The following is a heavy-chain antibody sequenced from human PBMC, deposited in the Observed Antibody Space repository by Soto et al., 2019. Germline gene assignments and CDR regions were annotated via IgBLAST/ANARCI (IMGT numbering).Heavy chain of an antibody. CDR2: ITGGSGFT. J-gene: IGHJ4*02. D-gene: IGHD1-26*01. CDR1: GFTFSTFA. CDR3: AKSGPTNYFDF. Sequence: GGSLRLSCAASGFTFSTFAMNWVRQAPGKGLEWVSGITGGSGFTFYADSVKGRFTISRDDSENTLSLQMSSLRAEDTAKYYCAKSGPTNYFDFWGQGTLVTVSS. V-gene: IGHV3-23*01.